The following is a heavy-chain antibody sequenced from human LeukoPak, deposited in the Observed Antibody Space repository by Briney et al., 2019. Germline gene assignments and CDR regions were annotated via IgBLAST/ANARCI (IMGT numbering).Heavy chain of an antibody. V-gene: IGHV4-34*01. D-gene: IGHD6-13*01. CDR2: INHSGST. J-gene: IGHJ4*02. Sequence: SETLSLTCAVYGGSFSGYYWSWIRQPPGKGLEWIGEINHSGSTNYNPSLKSRVTISVDTSKNQFSLKLSSVTAADTAVYYCARGWIKRYSSSWYREPFFDYWGQGTLVTVSS. CDR1: GGSFSGYY. CDR3: ARGWIKRYSSSWYREPFFDY.